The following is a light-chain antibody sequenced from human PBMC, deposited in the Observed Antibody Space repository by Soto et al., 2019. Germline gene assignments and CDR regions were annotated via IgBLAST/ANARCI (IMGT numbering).Light chain of an antibody. Sequence: EIVLTQSPGTLSLSPGERATLSCRASQSVSSSYLAWYQQKPGQAPRLLIYGAASRATGIPDRFRGSGSGKDFTLTISSLEAEDFAVYSCQQYGSSPPRTFGEGTKVDI. CDR3: QQYGSSPPRT. CDR2: GAA. J-gene: IGKJ1*01. V-gene: IGKV3-20*01. CDR1: QSVSSSY.